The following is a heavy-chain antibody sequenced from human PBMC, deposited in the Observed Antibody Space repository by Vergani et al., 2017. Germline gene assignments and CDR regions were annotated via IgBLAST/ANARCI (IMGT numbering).Heavy chain of an antibody. Sequence: QVQLVESGGGVVQPGRSLRLSCAASGFTFSSYGMHWVRQAPGKGLEWVAVIWYDGSNKYYADSVKGRFTISRDNSKNTLYLQMNSLRAEDTAVYYCARDRVRVGSYYYYGMDGWGQGTTVTVSS. V-gene: IGHV3-33*01. CDR3: ARDRVRVGSYYYYGMDG. J-gene: IGHJ6*02. D-gene: IGHD3-10*01. CDR1: GFTFSSYG. CDR2: IWYDGSNK.